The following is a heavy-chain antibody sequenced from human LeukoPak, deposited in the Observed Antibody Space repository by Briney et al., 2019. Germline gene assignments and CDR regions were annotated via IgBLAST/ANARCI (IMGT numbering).Heavy chain of an antibody. J-gene: IGHJ4*02. CDR3: ARAYIIDY. V-gene: IGHV3-7*01. CDR2: IKQDGSEK. D-gene: IGHD1-14*01. CDR1: GFTFSTYW. Sequence: GGSLRLSCAASGFTFSTYWMTWVRQAPGKGLEWVANIKQDGSEKNYVDSVKGRFTISRDNTKNSLYLQMNSLRVDDTAVYYCARAYIIDYGGQGTLVTVSS.